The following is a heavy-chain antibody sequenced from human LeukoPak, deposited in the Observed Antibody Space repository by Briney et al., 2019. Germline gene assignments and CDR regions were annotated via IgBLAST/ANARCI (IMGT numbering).Heavy chain of an antibody. V-gene: IGHV4-30-2*01. D-gene: IGHD6-19*01. Sequence: SQTLSLTCTVFGGPITSGPYYWSWVRQPPGKALEWIGYINYSGTTYYIPSLKSRVTISLDTSKNQFSLKLSSVTAADTAVYYCATWAGTKYTSGWHPPLDYWGQGNLVTVSS. CDR1: GGPITSGPYY. J-gene: IGHJ4*02. CDR2: INYSGTT. CDR3: ATWAGTKYTSGWHPPLDY.